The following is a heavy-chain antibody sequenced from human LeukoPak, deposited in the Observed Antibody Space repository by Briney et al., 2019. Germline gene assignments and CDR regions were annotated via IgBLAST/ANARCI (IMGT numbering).Heavy chain of an antibody. V-gene: IGHV4-4*09. D-gene: IGHD3-22*01. CDR3: ARCQVNSAYYSRYYHYYMDV. Sequence: SETLSLTCSVSGGSISSYYWSWIRQPPGKGLEWIGYIYASGSTSYNPSLESRLTISVDTSKNQFSLNLSSVTAADTAIYYCARCQVNSAYYSRYYHYYMDVWGKGTTVTVSS. J-gene: IGHJ6*03. CDR2: IYASGST. CDR1: GGSISSYY.